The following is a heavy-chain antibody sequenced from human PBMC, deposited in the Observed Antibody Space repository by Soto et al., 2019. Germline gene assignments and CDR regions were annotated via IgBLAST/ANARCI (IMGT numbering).Heavy chain of an antibody. CDR1: GYTFTSYA. V-gene: IGHV1-3*01. CDR2: INAGNGNT. J-gene: IGHJ3*02. CDR3: ARDQVSSGWYIGSLDAFDI. D-gene: IGHD6-19*01. Sequence: ASVKVSCKASGYTFTSYALHWVRQAPGQRLEWMGWINAGNGNTKYSQKFQGRVTITRDTSASTAYMELSSLRSEDTAVYYCARDQVSSGWYIGSLDAFDIWGQGTMVTVSS.